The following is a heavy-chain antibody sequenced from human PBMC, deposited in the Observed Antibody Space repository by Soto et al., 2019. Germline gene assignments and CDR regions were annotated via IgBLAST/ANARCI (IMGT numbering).Heavy chain of an antibody. J-gene: IGHJ4*02. Sequence: QLHLQESGPGLVRPSETLSLICTVSGDSIISEIYYWGWIRQSPGKGLEWIGSILYSGSTYYNPSLKSRVTMSVDTSKSQFSLKLNSVTAAVTAVYYCTRHGYYYRSGNCHFWGQGTLVTVSS. V-gene: IGHV4-39*01. CDR1: GDSIISEIYY. CDR3: TRHGYYYRSGNCHF. D-gene: IGHD3-10*01. CDR2: ILYSGST.